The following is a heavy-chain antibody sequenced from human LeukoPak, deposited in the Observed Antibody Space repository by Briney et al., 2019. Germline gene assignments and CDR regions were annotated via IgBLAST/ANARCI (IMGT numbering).Heavy chain of an antibody. J-gene: IGHJ4*02. CDR1: GFSFTNYA. Sequence: GGSLRLSCAASGFSFTNYAMTWVRQAPGKGLEWVAVISYDGSNKYYADSVKGRFTISRDNSKNTLYLQMNSLRAEDTAVYYCVKGLVQTTMSYSVDYWGQGALVTVSS. CDR3: VKGLVQTTMSYSVDY. CDR2: ISYDGSNK. V-gene: IGHV3-30*04. D-gene: IGHD1-1*01.